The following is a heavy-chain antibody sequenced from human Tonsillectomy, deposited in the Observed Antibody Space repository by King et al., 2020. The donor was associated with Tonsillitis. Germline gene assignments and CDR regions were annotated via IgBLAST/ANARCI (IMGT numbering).Heavy chain of an antibody. Sequence: TLKESGPTLVKPTQTLTLTCTFSGFSLSTSGVGVGWIRHPPGKALEWLALIYWYDYKRYSPSLKSRLTITQDTPKNQVVLTMTNMDPVDTATYYCAHSSSSSWYAGLGYWGQGTLVTVSS. CDR1: GFSLSTSGVG. CDR2: IYWYDYK. V-gene: IGHV2-5*01. CDR3: AHSSSSSWYAGLGY. D-gene: IGHD6-13*01. J-gene: IGHJ4*02.